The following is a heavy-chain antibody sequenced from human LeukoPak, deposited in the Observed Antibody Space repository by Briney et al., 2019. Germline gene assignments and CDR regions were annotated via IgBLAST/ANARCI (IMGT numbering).Heavy chain of an antibody. CDR1: GFTFSSYG. CDR3: AKLLAGVVAAAGTLYLGASDI. D-gene: IGHD6-13*01. Sequence: GGSLRLSCAASGFTFSSYGMHWVRQAPGKGLEWVAFIRYDGSNKYYADSVKGRFTISRDNSKNTLYLQMNSLRAEDTAVYYCAKLLAGVVAAAGTLYLGASDIWGQGTMVTVSS. V-gene: IGHV3-30*02. CDR2: IRYDGSNK. J-gene: IGHJ3*02.